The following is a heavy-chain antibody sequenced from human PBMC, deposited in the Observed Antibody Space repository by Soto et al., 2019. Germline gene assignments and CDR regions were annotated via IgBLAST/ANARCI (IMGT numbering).Heavy chain of an antibody. Sequence: ASVKVSCKASGYRFTNYGISWVRQAPGQGLEWMGWINAGNGNTKYSQKFQGRVTITRDTSASTAYMELSSLRSEDTAVYYCARAPRTTVTTLNYWGQGTLVTVSS. CDR2: INAGNGNT. CDR3: ARAPRTTVTTLNY. CDR1: GYRFTNYG. J-gene: IGHJ4*02. V-gene: IGHV1-3*01. D-gene: IGHD4-4*01.